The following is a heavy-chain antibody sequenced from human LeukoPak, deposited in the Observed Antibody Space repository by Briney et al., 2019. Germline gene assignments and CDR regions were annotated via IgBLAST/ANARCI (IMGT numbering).Heavy chain of an antibody. J-gene: IGHJ4*02. CDR2: IWNDGSQK. CDR3: TRWGAGGLTLDY. D-gene: IGHD3-16*01. Sequence: GGSLRLSCATSGFSFSFYGMQWVRQAPGKGLEWVAVIWNDGSQKYYGDSVKGRFTLSKDNSRKTVNLQMDSLRAEDTAIYYCTRWGAGGLTLDYWGQGVLVTVSS. CDR1: GFSFSFYG. V-gene: IGHV3-33*01.